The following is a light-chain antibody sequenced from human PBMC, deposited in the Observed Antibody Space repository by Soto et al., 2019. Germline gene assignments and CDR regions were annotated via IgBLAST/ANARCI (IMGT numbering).Light chain of an antibody. CDR3: HSYNSIPRT. V-gene: IGKV1-27*01. CDR2: GAS. Sequence: DIQMAQSPSSLSASIGDRVTITCRASQGISEYLAWYQQRPGKAPNLLIYGASILQSVLPSRFSGSGSGTHFTLPISSLQPEDVATYYCHSYNSIPRTFGHGTTVEIK. CDR1: QGISEY. J-gene: IGKJ1*01.